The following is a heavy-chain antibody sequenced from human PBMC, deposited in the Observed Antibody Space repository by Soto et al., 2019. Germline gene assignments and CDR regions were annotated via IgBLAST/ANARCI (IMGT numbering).Heavy chain of an antibody. D-gene: IGHD1-26*01. V-gene: IGHV1-8*01. J-gene: IGHJ6*02. CDR2: MNPNSGNT. Sequence: XAVKVACKASGYPLTSYDIGWVRRATGQGLEWMGWMNPNSGNTGYAQKFQGRVTMTRNTSISTAYMELSSLRSEDTAVYYCARRGIRPELPRGYYYGMDVCGQRTTVTVSS. CDR3: ARRGIRPELPRGYYYGMDV. CDR1: GYPLTSYD.